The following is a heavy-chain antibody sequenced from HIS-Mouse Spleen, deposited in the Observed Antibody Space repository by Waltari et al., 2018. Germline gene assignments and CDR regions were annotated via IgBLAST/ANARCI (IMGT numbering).Heavy chain of an antibody. CDR1: GFTFSSYW. Sequence: EVQLVESGGGLVQPGGSLRLSCAASGFTFSSYWMSWVRQAPGKGLEWVANIKQDESEKYYVDSGKGRFTISRDNAKNSLYLQMNSLRAEDTAVYYCARDLGTGDDAFDIWGQGTMVTVSS. CDR3: ARDLGTGDDAFDI. V-gene: IGHV3-7*01. J-gene: IGHJ3*02. CDR2: IKQDESEK. D-gene: IGHD7-27*01.